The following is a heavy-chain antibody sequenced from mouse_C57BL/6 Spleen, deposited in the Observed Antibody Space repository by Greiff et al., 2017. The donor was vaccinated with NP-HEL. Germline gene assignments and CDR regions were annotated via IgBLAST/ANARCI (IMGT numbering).Heavy chain of an antibody. Sequence: EVKLMESGGGLVKPGGSLKLSCAASGFTFSDYGMHWVRQAPEKGLEWVAYISSGSSTIYYADTVKGRFTISRDNAKNTLFLQMTSLRSEDTAMYYCASLRTTVVAGGAMDYWGQGTSVTVSS. CDR2: ISSGSSTI. D-gene: IGHD1-1*01. CDR1: GFTFSDYG. CDR3: ASLRTTVVAGGAMDY. J-gene: IGHJ4*01. V-gene: IGHV5-17*01.